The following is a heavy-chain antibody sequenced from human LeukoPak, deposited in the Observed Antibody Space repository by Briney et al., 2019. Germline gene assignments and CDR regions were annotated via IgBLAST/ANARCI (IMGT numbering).Heavy chain of an antibody. D-gene: IGHD6-19*01. CDR3: ARQGTYSSAIGMGY. V-gene: IGHV1-69*13. CDR1: GGTFSSYA. Sequence: ASVKVSCKASGGTFSSYAISWVRQAPGQGLEWMGGIIPIFGTANYAQKFQGRVTITADESTSTAYMELSSLRSEDTAVYYCARQGTYSSAIGMGYWGQGTLVTVSS. J-gene: IGHJ4*02. CDR2: IIPIFGTA.